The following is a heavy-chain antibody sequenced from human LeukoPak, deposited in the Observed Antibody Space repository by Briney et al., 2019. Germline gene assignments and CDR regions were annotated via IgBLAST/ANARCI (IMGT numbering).Heavy chain of an antibody. CDR2: ISYDGSNK. CDR3: AKDFRGVCFDY. Sequence: GRSLRLSCAASGFTFSSYGMHWVRQAPGKGLEWVAVISYDGSNKYYADSVKGRFTISRDNSKNTLYLQMNSLRAEDTAVYYCAKDFRGVCFDYWGQGTLVTVSS. J-gene: IGHJ4*02. V-gene: IGHV3-30*18. CDR1: GFTFSSYG. D-gene: IGHD2-8*01.